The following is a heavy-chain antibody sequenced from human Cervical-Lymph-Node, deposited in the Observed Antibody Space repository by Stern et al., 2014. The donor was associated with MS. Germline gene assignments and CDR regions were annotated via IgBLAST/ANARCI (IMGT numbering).Heavy chain of an antibody. Sequence: EVQLVESGGGLVQPGGSLRLSCAASGFTFSAYWMPWLRPAPGKGLVCVSRINIDGSSTSYTDSVKGRFTISRDKAKSILYLQMKSLRVEDTGVYYCGPPVEKGLSGYDGMDVWGQGTTVTVSS. CDR2: INIDGSST. D-gene: IGHD3-10*01. CDR1: GFTFSAYW. CDR3: GPPVEKGLSGYDGMDV. J-gene: IGHJ6*02. V-gene: IGHV3-74*01.